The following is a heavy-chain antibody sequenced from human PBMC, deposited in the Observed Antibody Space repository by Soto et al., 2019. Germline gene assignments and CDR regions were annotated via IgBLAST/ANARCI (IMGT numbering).Heavy chain of an antibody. CDR3: AKEISWNDRSQKGLFDY. V-gene: IGHV3-11*05. CDR1: GFTFSDYY. CDR2: ISSSSGYT. D-gene: IGHD1-1*01. J-gene: IGHJ4*02. Sequence: GGSLRLSCAPSGFTFSDYYMSWIRQAPGKGLEWVSYISSSSGYTNYADSVKGRFTISRDNAKNTLYLQMNSLRAEDTAVYYCAKEISWNDRSQKGLFDYCAQGTLVTVSS.